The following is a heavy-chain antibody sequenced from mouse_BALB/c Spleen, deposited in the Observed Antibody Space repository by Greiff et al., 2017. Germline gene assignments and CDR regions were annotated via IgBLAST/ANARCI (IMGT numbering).Heavy chain of an antibody. CDR1: GFSLTSYG. Sequence: VKVVESGPGLVQPSQSLSITCTVSGFSLTSYGVHWVRQSPGTGLEWLGVIWSGGSTDYNAAFISRLSISKDNSKSHVFFKMNSLQANDTAIYYCARTGGTDYYAMDYWGQGTSVTVSS. CDR2: IWSGGST. V-gene: IGHV2-2*02. CDR3: ARTGGTDYYAMDY. J-gene: IGHJ4*01. D-gene: IGHD4-1*01.